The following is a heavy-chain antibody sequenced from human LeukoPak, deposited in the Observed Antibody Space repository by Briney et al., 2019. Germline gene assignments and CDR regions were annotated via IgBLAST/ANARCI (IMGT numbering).Heavy chain of an antibody. Sequence: ASVTVSFKVSGYTLTELSMHWVRQAPGKGPEWMGGFDPEDGETIYAQKFQGRVTMTEDTSTDTAYMELSSLRSEDTAVYYCATAPPYCGGDCYSSFDYWGQGTLVTVSS. J-gene: IGHJ4*02. CDR2: FDPEDGET. CDR1: GYTLTELS. CDR3: ATAPPYCGGDCYSSFDY. V-gene: IGHV1-24*01. D-gene: IGHD2-21*02.